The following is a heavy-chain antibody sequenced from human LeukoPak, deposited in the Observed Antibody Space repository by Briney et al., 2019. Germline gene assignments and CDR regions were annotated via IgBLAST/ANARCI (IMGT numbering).Heavy chain of an antibody. V-gene: IGHV3-74*01. CDR2: ISPTGSTT. D-gene: IGHD3-22*01. J-gene: IGHJ4*02. CDR1: GFSFSGHW. CDR3: AKDSDYYYDNSRGPFYYY. Sequence: GGSLRLSCAASGFSFSGHWMHWARQLPGKGLVWVSRISPTGSTTSYADSVKGRFTVSRDNAKNTLYLQVNNLRAEDTAVYYCAKDSDYYYDNSRGPFYYYWGQGTLVTVSS.